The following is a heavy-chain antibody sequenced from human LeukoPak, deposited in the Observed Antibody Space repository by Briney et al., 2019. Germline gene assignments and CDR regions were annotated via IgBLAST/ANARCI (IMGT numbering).Heavy chain of an antibody. J-gene: IGHJ5*02. Sequence: GGSPRLSCAASGFTFSSYSMNWVRPAPGKGLEWVSYISSSSSTIYYADSVKGRFTISRDNAKNSLYLQMNSLRAEDTAVYYCARGVGSSWYEDWFDPWGQGTLVTVSS. D-gene: IGHD6-13*01. CDR3: ARGVGSSWYEDWFDP. CDR2: ISSSSSTI. CDR1: GFTFSSYS. V-gene: IGHV3-48*01.